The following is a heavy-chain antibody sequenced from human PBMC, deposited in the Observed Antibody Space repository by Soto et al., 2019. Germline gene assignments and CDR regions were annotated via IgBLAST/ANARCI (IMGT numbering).Heavy chain of an antibody. J-gene: IGHJ6*02. D-gene: IGHD3-16*01. CDR1: GFTFSSYA. CDR3: APWGV. V-gene: IGHV3-23*01. CDR2: ISGSDDST. Sequence: EMQLLESGGGLVQPGGSLRLSCAASGFTFSSYAMSWVRQAPGKGLEWVSAISGSDDSTYYADSVKGRFTLSRDNSKNTLYLQISTLRADETTVYYFAPWGVWGQGTTVNVSS.